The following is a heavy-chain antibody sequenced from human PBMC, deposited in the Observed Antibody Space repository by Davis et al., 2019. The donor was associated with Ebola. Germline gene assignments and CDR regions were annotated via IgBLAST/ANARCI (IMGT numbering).Heavy chain of an antibody. CDR1: GFTFSSYA. J-gene: IGHJ4*02. V-gene: IGHV3-23*01. CDR2: ISGSGGSA. Sequence: GESLKISCAASGFTFSSYAMSWVRQAPGKGLEWVSAISGSGGSAYYADSVKGRFTISRDNSKNTLYLQMNSLRAEDTAVYYCAKDFGIGHLRGSYPPEIDYWGQGTLVTVSS. CDR3: AKDFGIGHLRGSYPPEIDY. D-gene: IGHD1-26*01.